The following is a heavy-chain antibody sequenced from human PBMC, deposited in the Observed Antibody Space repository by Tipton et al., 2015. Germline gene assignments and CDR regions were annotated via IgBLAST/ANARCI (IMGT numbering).Heavy chain of an antibody. CDR3: ARGDYFDY. CDR1: GFTFRSYE. V-gene: IGHV3-48*03. J-gene: IGHJ4*02. CDR2: ISFSGDTI. Sequence: SLRLSCAASGFTFRSYEFNWVRQAPGKGLEWISYISFSGDTIYYADSVKGRFTISRDNAKNTLYLQMNSLRAEDTAVYFCARGDYFDYWGQGTLVIVSS.